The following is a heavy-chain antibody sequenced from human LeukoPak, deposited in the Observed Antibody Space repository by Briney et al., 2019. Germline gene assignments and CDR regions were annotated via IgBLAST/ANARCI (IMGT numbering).Heavy chain of an antibody. V-gene: IGHV3-20*04. D-gene: IGHD4-23*01. Sequence: GGSLRLSCAASGFTFDDYGMSWVRQAPGKGLEWVSGINWNGGSTGYADSVKGRFTISRDKARNSLYLQMNSLRAEDTALYYCARGKLATVVTSGAWFDPWGQGTLVTVSS. CDR3: ARGKLATVVTSGAWFDP. CDR2: INWNGGST. J-gene: IGHJ5*02. CDR1: GFTFDDYG.